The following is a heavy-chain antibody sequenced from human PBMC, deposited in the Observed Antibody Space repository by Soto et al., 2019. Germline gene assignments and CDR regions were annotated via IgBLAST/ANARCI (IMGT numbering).Heavy chain of an antibody. CDR1: GYTVTSYA. CDR3: AREGVAGRLTVYYGMDG. J-gene: IGHJ6*02. D-gene: IGHD6-19*01. V-gene: IGHV1-3*01. CDR2: ISAGNGNT. Sequence: VQLVQSGAEVKKPGASVKVSCKAFGYTVTSYAMHWVRQATGQRLEWMGWISAGNGNTKYSQKLQGRVTITRDTSASAAYMELSSLRSEDTAVYYCAREGVAGRLTVYYGMDGWGQGTTGTVSS.